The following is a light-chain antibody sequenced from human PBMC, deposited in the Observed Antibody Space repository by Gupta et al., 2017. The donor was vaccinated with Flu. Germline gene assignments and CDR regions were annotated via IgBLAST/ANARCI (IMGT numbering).Light chain of an antibody. CDR1: SSDVGGYYY. CDR3: ISDTTSRTYV. J-gene: IGLJ1*01. V-gene: IGLV2-14*01. CDR2: EVT. Sequence: SALTQPASVSGSLGQSITIPCTGTSSDVGGYYYVSWDQQHPGKAHKLRSYEVTKRPAGVANRVSGSRSGNTASLTLSGRQAEDEADYYCISDTTSRTYVFGTGTRVTVL.